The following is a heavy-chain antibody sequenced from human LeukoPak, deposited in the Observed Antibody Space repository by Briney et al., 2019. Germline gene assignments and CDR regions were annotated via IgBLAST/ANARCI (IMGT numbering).Heavy chain of an antibody. J-gene: IGHJ5*02. CDR1: GGTFSSYA. Sequence: RASVKVSCKASGGTFSSYAISWVRQAPGQGLEWMGGIIPIFGTANYAQKFQGRVTITADESTSTAYMELSSLRSEDTAVYYCARDRVPSPNWFDPWGQGTLVTVSS. CDR3: ARDRVPSPNWFDP. D-gene: IGHD6-6*01. V-gene: IGHV1-69*13. CDR2: IIPIFGTA.